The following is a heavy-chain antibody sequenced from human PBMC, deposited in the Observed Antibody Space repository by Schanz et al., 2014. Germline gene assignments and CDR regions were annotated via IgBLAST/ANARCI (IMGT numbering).Heavy chain of an antibody. V-gene: IGHV4-39*02. CDR2: IYYSGST. J-gene: IGHJ2*01. Sequence: QLQLQESGPGLVKPSETLSLTCTVSGGPISSSNYYWGWIRQPPGKGLEWIESIYYSGSTYYNPSDKIRATPPVDTSKNQFSLTLTSLTAADTAVYYCARDTTWRLDLWGRGTLVTVSS. CDR1: GGPISSSNYY. CDR3: ARDTTWRLDL. D-gene: IGHD1-1*01.